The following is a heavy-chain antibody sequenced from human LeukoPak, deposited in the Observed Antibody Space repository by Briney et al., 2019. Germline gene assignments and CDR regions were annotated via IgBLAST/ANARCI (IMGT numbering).Heavy chain of an antibody. Sequence: SVKVSCKASGGTFSSYAISWVRQAPGQGLEWMGGIIPIFGTANYAQKFQGRVTITADESTSTAYMELSSLRSEDTAVYYCARDKRIAVAGLKYYFDYWGQGTLVTVSS. D-gene: IGHD6-19*01. CDR3: ARDKRIAVAGLKYYFDY. J-gene: IGHJ4*02. V-gene: IGHV1-69*01. CDR2: IIPIFGTA. CDR1: GGTFSSYA.